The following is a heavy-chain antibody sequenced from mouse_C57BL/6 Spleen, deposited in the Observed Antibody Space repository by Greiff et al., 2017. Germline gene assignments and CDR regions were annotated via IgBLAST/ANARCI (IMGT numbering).Heavy chain of an antibody. V-gene: IGHV5-9-1*02. CDR2: ISSGGDYI. Sequence: DVMLVESGEGLVKPGGSLKLSCAATGFTFSSYAMSWVRQTPEKRLEWVAYISSGGDYIYYADTVKGRFTISRDNARNTLYLQMSSLKSEDTAMYYCTRDHDYDAMDYWGQGTSVTVSS. J-gene: IGHJ4*01. CDR1: GFTFSSYA. CDR3: TRDHDYDAMDY.